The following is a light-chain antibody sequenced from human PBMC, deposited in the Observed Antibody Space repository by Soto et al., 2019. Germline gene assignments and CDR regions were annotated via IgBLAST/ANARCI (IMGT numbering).Light chain of an antibody. CDR2: KAS. Sequence: DIQMTQSPSTLSASVGDRVTITCRASQSISSWLAWYQQKPGKAPNLLIYKASSLESGVPSRFSGSGSGTEFTLTISSLQPDDFANYYYQQYNSYPLTFGPGTKVDI. V-gene: IGKV1-5*03. J-gene: IGKJ3*01. CDR3: QQYNSYPLT. CDR1: QSISSW.